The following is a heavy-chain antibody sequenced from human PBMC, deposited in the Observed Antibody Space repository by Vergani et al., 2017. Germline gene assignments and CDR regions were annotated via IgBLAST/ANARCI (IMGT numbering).Heavy chain of an antibody. CDR1: GFTFDDYA. CDR2: ISWNSGSI. V-gene: IGHV3-9*01. D-gene: IGHD6-13*01. CDR3: ARTYSSSWYGYFDL. Sequence: EVQLVESGGGLVQPGRSLRLSCAASGFTFDDYAMHWVRQAPGKGLEWVSGISWNSGSIGYADSVKGRFTISRDNAKNSLYLQMNSLRAEDTALYYCARTYSSSWYGYFDLWGHGTLVTVSS. J-gene: IGHJ2*01.